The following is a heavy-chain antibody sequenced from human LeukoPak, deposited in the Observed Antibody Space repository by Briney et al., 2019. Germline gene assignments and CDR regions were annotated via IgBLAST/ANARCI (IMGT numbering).Heavy chain of an antibody. CDR2: ISGSGGST. CDR3: ATSPVYSYGHPYYFDY. V-gene: IGHV3-23*01. Sequence: GGTLRLSCAASGFTFSTYGMIWVRQAPGKGLEWVSAISGSGGSTYYADSVKGRFTISRDNSKNTLYLQMNSLRAEDTAVYYCATSPVYSYGHPYYFDYWGQGTLVTVSS. J-gene: IGHJ4*02. D-gene: IGHD5-18*01. CDR1: GFTFSTYG.